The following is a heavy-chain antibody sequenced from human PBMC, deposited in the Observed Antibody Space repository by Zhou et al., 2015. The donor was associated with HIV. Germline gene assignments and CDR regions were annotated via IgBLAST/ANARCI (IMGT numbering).Heavy chain of an antibody. CDR2: INPSGDST. CDR1: GYTFSGYY. J-gene: IGHJ4*02. Sequence: QVQLVQSGAEVKKPGASVQVSCKASGYTFSGYYMHWVRQAPGQGLEWMGIINPSGDSTSYAQKFQGRVSMTSDTSTSTVYMELSSLRSEDTAVYYCARGYDSSGYYRTTSFDYWGQGTLVTVSS. V-gene: IGHV1-46*01. D-gene: IGHD3-22*01. CDR3: ARGYDSSGYYRTTSFDY.